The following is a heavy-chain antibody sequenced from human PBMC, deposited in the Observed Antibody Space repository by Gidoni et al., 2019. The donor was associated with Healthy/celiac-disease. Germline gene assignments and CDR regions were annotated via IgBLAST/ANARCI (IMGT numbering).Heavy chain of an antibody. Sequence: QVQLVQSGAEVKKPGASVKVSCKVSGYTLTDLSMHWVRQVTGKGLEWMGGFDPEDGETIYAQKFQGRVNMTEDTSTDTAYMELSSLRSEDTAVYYCATQVSERFVTGSSLDYWGQGTLVTVSS. CDR1: GYTLTDLS. D-gene: IGHD3-9*01. V-gene: IGHV1-24*01. CDR2: FDPEDGET. J-gene: IGHJ4*02. CDR3: ATQVSERFVTGSSLDY.